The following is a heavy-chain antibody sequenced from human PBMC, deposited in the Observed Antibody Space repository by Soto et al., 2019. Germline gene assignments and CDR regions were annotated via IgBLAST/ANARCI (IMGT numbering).Heavy chain of an antibody. CDR3: AKRSLGYSYVGPYYYYYGMDV. CDR2: ISGSGGST. Sequence: PGGSLRLSCAASGFTFSSYAMSWVRQAPGKGLEWVSAISGSGGSTYYADPVKGRFTISRDNSKNTLYLQMNSLRAEDTAVYYCAKRSLGYSYVGPYYYYYGMDVWGQGTTVTVSS. CDR1: GFTFSSYA. D-gene: IGHD5-18*01. J-gene: IGHJ6*02. V-gene: IGHV3-23*01.